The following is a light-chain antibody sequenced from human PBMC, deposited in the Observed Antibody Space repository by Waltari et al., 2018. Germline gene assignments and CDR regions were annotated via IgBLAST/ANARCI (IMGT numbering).Light chain of an antibody. CDR2: GAS. J-gene: IGKJ5*01. Sequence: EIVMTQSPANLSVSPGESATLSCTASQSVSSNLAWYQQKPGQAPRLLIYGASTRATGIPARFSGSGSGTEFTLTISSMQSEDFAVYYCQQYNNWPPFGQGTRLEIK. V-gene: IGKV3-15*01. CDR1: QSVSSN. CDR3: QQYNNWPP.